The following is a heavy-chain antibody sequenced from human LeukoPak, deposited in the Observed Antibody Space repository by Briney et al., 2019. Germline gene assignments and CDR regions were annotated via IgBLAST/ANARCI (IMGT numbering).Heavy chain of an antibody. D-gene: IGHD5-18*01. Sequence: GASVKASCKASGYTFTGYYMHWVRQAPGQGLEWMGWINPNSGGTNYAQKFRGRVTMTRDTSISTAYMELSRLRSDDTAVYYCARGLYSYGHFDYWGQGTLVTVSS. CDR3: ARGLYSYGHFDY. CDR1: GYTFTGYY. CDR2: INPNSGGT. J-gene: IGHJ4*02. V-gene: IGHV1-2*02.